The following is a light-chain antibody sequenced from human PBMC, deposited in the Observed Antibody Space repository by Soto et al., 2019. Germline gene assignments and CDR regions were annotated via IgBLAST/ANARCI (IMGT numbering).Light chain of an antibody. CDR2: DAS. V-gene: IGKV1-5*01. CDR1: QSVSGW. CDR3: QQGYTSAIT. J-gene: IGKJ5*01. Sequence: DIQMTQSPSTLSASVGDAVTVTCRASQSVSGWLAWYQQKPGKAPKLLIYDASTLESGVPSRFSGSGSGTDFTLTVNSLQPEDFATYYCQQGYTSAITFGQGTRLEI.